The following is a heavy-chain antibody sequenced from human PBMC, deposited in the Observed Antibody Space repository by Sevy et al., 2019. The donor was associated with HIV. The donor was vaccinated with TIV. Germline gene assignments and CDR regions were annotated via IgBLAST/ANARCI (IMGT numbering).Heavy chain of an antibody. CDR2: ISAYNGNT. Sequence: ASVKVSCKASGYTFTSYGISWVRQAPGQGLEWMGWISAYNGNTNDAQKLQGRVTMTTDTSTSTAYMELRSLRSDDTAVYYCARAPDIVVGDWFDPWGQGTLVTVSS. V-gene: IGHV1-18*01. J-gene: IGHJ5*02. CDR1: GYTFTSYG. CDR3: ARAPDIVVGDWFDP. D-gene: IGHD5-12*01.